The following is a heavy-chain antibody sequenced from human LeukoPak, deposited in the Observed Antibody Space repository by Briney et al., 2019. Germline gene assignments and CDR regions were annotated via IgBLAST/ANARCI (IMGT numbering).Heavy chain of an antibody. CDR2: IYYSGST. Sequence: SQTLSLTCTVSGGSISSGGYYWSWLRQHPGKGLEWIGYIYYSGSTYYNPSLKSRVTISVDTSKNQFSLKLSSVTAADTAVYYCARDRGAAIAARPGWFDPWGQGTLVTVSS. CDR1: GGSISSGGYY. CDR3: ARDRGAAIAARPGWFDP. D-gene: IGHD6-6*01. V-gene: IGHV4-31*03. J-gene: IGHJ5*02.